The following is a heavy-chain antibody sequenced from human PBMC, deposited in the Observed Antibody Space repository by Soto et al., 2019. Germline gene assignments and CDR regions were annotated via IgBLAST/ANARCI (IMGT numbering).Heavy chain of an antibody. CDR2: FDPEDGET. CDR1: GYTLTELS. V-gene: IGHV1-24*01. D-gene: IGHD2-15*01. J-gene: IGHJ6*02. CDR3: AKHRGCSGGSCYPEGMDV. Sequence: ASVKVSCKVSGYTLTELSMHWVRQAPGKGLEWMGGFDPEDGETIYAQKFQGRVTMTEDTSTDTAYMELSSLRSEDTAVYYCAKHRGCSGGSCYPEGMDVWGQGTTVTVSS.